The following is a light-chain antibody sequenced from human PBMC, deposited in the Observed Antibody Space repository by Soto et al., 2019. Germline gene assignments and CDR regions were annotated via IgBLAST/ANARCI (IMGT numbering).Light chain of an antibody. CDR1: QDISNY. CDR3: QQYDNLPC. Sequence: DIKMTQSPSSLSASVGDRVTITCQASQDISNYLNWYQQKPGKAPKHLIYDASNLETGVPSRFSVSGSGIDFTFTISSLQAEDIATYYCQQYDNLPCFGGGTKVEIK. V-gene: IGKV1-33*01. J-gene: IGKJ4*01. CDR2: DAS.